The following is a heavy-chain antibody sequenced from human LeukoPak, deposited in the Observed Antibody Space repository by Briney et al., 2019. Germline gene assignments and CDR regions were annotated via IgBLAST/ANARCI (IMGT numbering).Heavy chain of an antibody. CDR2: MYDSGTT. CDR1: GGSISSSDYY. V-gene: IGHV4-39*01. D-gene: IGHD6-6*01. Sequence: PSETLSLTCTVFGGSISSSDYYWRWIRQPPGKMREWIGSMYDSGTTYYNPSLKSRVTISVDTSKNQFSLKLYSATATDTAVYYCAAHRLITSRTSSSMDVWGKGTTVTVSP. CDR3: AAHRLITSRTSSSMDV. J-gene: IGHJ6*04.